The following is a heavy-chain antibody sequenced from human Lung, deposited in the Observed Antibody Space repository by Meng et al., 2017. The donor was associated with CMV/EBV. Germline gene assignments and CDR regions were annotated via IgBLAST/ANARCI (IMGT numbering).Heavy chain of an antibody. V-gene: IGHV2-5*02. J-gene: IGHJ5*02. CDR1: GFSLSTSEVG. CDR3: ALFTRSWFDP. D-gene: IGHD2-2*01. Sequence: HITWKEAGPTLVKPKQTLTLTCTFSGFSLSTSEVGVGCIRQPPGKALEWLAVIYWDDDKRYSPSLKSRLTITKDTSKNQVVLTLTNMDPVDTAIYYCALFTRSWFDPWGQGTLVTVSS. CDR2: IYWDDDK.